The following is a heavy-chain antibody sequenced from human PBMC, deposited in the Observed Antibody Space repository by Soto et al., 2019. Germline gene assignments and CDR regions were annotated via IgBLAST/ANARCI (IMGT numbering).Heavy chain of an antibody. CDR2: IKQDGTEK. Sequence: EVQLVESGGGLVQPGGSLRLSCAASEFTFSGYWMSWVRQAPGKGLEWVTTIKQDGTEKYFVYSVKGRFAISRDSAKNSLYRQISSLSAEATAVYYCARPRDYSEYAVRVCDYLGQGTRVSVSS. CDR1: EFTFSGYW. V-gene: IGHV3-7*01. CDR3: ARPRDYSEYAVRVCDY. J-gene: IGHJ4*02. D-gene: IGHD4-17*01.